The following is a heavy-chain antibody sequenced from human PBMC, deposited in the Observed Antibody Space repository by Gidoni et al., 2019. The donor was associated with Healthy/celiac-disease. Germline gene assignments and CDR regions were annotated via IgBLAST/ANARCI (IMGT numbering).Heavy chain of an antibody. CDR3: AKDRYCSGGSCYSWGAGWFDP. Sequence: EVQLVESGGGLVQPGGSLRLSCAASGFTFSSYAMSWVRQAPGKGLEWVSAISGSGGSTYYADSVKGRFTISRDNSKNTLYLQMNSLRAEDTAVYYCAKDRYCSGGSCYSWGAGWFDPWGQGTLVTVSS. D-gene: IGHD2-15*01. CDR1: GFTFSSYA. V-gene: IGHV3-23*04. J-gene: IGHJ5*02. CDR2: ISGSGGST.